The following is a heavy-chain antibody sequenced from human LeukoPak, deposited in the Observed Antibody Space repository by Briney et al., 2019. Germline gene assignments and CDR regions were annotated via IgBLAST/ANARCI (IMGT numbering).Heavy chain of an antibody. V-gene: IGHV4-34*01. J-gene: IGHJ6*03. CDR3: ARGDQRFGSGTVNFYYFYMDV. Sequence: SETLSLTCTVYGGSFSDYYWSWIRQPPGKGLEWIGEINHHGSTNYNPSLKSRLTISVATSKNQFSLHLSSVTAADTAVYCCARGDQRFGSGTVNFYYFYMDVWGKGTTVTVSS. D-gene: IGHD3-10*01. CDR1: GGSFSDYY. CDR2: INHHGST.